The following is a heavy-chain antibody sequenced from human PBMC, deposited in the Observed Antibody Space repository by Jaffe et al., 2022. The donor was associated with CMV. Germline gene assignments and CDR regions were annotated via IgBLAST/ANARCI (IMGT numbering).Heavy chain of an antibody. V-gene: IGHV4-59*08. CDR2: IYYSGST. CDR1: GGSISSYY. Sequence: QVQLQESGPGLVKPSETLSLTCTVSGGSISSYYWSWIRQPPGKGLEWIGYIYYSGSTNYNPSLKSRVTISVDTSKNQFSLKLSSVTAADTAVYYCAGRDYYYYMDVWGKGTTVTVSS. CDR3: AGRDYYYYMDV. J-gene: IGHJ6*03.